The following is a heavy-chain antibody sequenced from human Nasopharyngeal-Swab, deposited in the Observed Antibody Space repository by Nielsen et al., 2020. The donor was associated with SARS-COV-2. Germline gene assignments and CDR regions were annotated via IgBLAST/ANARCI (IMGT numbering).Heavy chain of an antibody. CDR2: ISGSGGST. D-gene: IGHD2-21*02. CDR3: ARVSGGDCYSFCYYYYYMDV. J-gene: IGHJ6*03. CDR1: GFTFSSYA. Sequence: GESLKISCAASGFTFSSYAMSWVRQAPGKGLEWVSAISGSGGSTYYADSVKGRFTISRDNSKNTLYLQMNSLRAEDTAMYYCARVSGGDCYSFCYYYYYMDVWSKGTTVTVSS. V-gene: IGHV3-23*01.